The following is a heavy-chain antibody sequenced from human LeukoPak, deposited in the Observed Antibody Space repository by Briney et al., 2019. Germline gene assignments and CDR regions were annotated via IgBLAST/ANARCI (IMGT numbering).Heavy chain of an antibody. J-gene: IGHJ4*02. CDR1: GGSISSHY. Sequence: ASETLSLTCTVSGGSISSHYWSWIRQPPGKGLEWIGYIYYSGSTNYNPSLKSRVTISVDMSKNQFSLKLSSVTAADTAVYYCARGYGDPSYDYWGQGTLVTVSS. CDR2: IYYSGST. D-gene: IGHD4-17*01. CDR3: ARGYGDPSYDY. V-gene: IGHV4-59*11.